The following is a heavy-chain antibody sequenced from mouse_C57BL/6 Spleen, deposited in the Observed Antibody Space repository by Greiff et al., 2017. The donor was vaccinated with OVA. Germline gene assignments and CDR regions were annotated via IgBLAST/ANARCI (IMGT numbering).Heavy chain of an antibody. CDR2: ISRGSSTI. D-gene: IGHD3-2*01. J-gene: IGHJ1*03. Sequence: EVMLVESGGGLVKPGGSLKLSCAASGFTFSDYGMHWVRQAPEKGLEWVAYISRGSSTIYYADTVKGRFTISRDNAKNTLFLQMTSLRSEDTAMYYCARASRHHWYFDVWGTGTTVTVSS. CDR1: GFTFSDYG. CDR3: ARASRHHWYFDV. V-gene: IGHV5-17*01.